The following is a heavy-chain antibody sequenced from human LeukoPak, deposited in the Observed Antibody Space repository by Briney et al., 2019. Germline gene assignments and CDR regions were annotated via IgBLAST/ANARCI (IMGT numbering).Heavy chain of an antibody. CDR2: ISDSGRNT. CDR1: GFTFSNYA. V-gene: IGHV3-23*01. D-gene: IGHD3-10*01. CDR3: ARVRGDPDYYYYYMDV. Sequence: PGGSLRLSCVASGFTFSNYAMSWVRQAPGKGLEWVSAISDSGRNTFYADSVKGRFTISRDNAKNSLYLQMNSLRAEDTAVYYCARVRGDPDYYYYYMDVWGKGTTVTVSS. J-gene: IGHJ6*03.